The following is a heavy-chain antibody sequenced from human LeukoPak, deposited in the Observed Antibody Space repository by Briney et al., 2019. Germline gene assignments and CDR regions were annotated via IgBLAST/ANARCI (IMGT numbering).Heavy chain of an antibody. CDR1: GLTFSGYW. V-gene: IGHV3-74*01. Sequence: PGGSLKLSCAASGLTFSGYWMHWVRQAPGKGLVWVSRIKMDGSTTTYADSVKGRFTISRDNAEYTLYLQMNSLRAEDTAVYYCARTSYYFDFWGLGTLVTVSS. J-gene: IGHJ4*02. CDR2: IKMDGSTT. CDR3: ARTSYYFDF.